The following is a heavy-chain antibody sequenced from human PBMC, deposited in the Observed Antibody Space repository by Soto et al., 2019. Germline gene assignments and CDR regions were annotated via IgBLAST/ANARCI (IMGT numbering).Heavy chain of an antibody. D-gene: IGHD2-2*01. CDR1: GFTFDDYA. CDR2: ISWNSGSI. V-gene: IGHV3-9*01. J-gene: IGHJ3*02. CDR3: AKGHSSTKPIDAFDI. Sequence: GGSLRLPCAASGFTFDDYAMHWVRQAPGKGLEWVSGISWNSGSIGYADSVKGRFTISRDNAKNSLYLQMNSLRAEDTALYYCAKGHSSTKPIDAFDIWGQGTMVTVSS.